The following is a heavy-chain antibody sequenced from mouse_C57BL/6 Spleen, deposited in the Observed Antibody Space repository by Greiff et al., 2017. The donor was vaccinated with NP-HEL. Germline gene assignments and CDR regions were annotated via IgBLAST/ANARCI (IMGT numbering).Heavy chain of an antibody. CDR3: ASLTTVVPYWYFDV. D-gene: IGHD1-1*01. Sequence: EVQRVESGGDLVKPGGSLKLSCAASGFTFSSYGMSWVRQTPDKRLEWVATISSGGSYTYYPDSVKGRFTISRDNAKNTLYLQMSSLKSEDTAMYYCASLTTVVPYWYFDVWGTGTTVTVSS. CDR2: ISSGGSYT. J-gene: IGHJ1*03. CDR1: GFTFSSYG. V-gene: IGHV5-6*01.